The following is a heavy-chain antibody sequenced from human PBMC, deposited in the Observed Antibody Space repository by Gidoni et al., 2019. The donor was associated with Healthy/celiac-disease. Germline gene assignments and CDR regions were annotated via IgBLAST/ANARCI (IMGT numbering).Heavy chain of an antibody. CDR3: ARDPYAGQVTAIPNY. J-gene: IGHJ4*02. V-gene: IGHV1-46*01. Sequence: QVQLVQSGAEVKKPGASVKVSCKASGYTFTSYYMHWVRQAPGQGLEWMGIINPSGGRTSYAQKFQGRVTMTRDTSTSTVYMELSSLRSEDTAVYYCARDPYAGQVTAIPNYWGQGTLVTVSS. D-gene: IGHD2-21*02. CDR2: INPSGGRT. CDR1: GYTFTSYY.